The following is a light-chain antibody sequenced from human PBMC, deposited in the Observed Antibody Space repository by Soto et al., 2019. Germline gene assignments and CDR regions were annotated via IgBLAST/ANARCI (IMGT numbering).Light chain of an antibody. Sequence: DIQMPQSPSAPSASVGDRVTITCRSSQGISSWLAWYQQKPGKAPRLLIYWASSSASGVPAMSSGSGSGPEFTLTISSLQPEDLATYHCQQHTTFGQGTKVDIK. J-gene: IGKJ1*01. V-gene: IGKV1-5*03. CDR1: QGISSW. CDR2: WAS. CDR3: QQHTT.